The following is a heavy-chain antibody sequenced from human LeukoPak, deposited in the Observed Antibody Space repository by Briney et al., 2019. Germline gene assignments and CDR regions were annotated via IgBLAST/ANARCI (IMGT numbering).Heavy chain of an antibody. V-gene: IGHV4-34*01. J-gene: IGHJ4*02. CDR1: GGSFSGYY. D-gene: IGHD6-13*01. CDR3: ARDPEEQQLAYYFDY. Sequence: SETLFLTCAVYGGSFSGYYWSWIRQPPGKGLEWIGEINHSGSTNYNPSLKSRVTISVDTSKNQFSLKLSSVTAADTAVYYCARDPEEQQLAYYFDYWGQGTLVTVSS. CDR2: INHSGST.